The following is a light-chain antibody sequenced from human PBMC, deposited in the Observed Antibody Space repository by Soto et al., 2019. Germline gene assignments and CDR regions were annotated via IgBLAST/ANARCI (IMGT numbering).Light chain of an antibody. CDR1: QTISSW. V-gene: IGKV1-5*01. Sequence: DIQMTQSPSTLYASVGDRVTITCRASQTISSWLAWYQQKPGKAPTLLIYDASTLERGVPSRFSGTGSGTEFTLSIDSLQPDDFATYYCQQYHTSSITFGQGTRLEIK. J-gene: IGKJ5*01. CDR3: QQYHTSSIT. CDR2: DAS.